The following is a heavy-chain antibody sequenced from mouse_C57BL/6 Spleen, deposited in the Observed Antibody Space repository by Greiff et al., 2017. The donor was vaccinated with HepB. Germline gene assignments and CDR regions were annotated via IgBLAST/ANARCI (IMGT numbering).Heavy chain of an antibody. V-gene: IGHV1-76*01. CDR2: IYPGSGNT. CDR3: ARSSYYGSSYWYFDV. CDR1: GYTFPDYY. D-gene: IGHD1-1*01. J-gene: IGHJ1*03. Sequence: QVQLQQSGAALVRPGASVTLSCTASGYTFPDYYINWVKQRPGQGLEWIARIYPGSGNTYYNEKFKGKATLTAEKSSSTAYMQLSSLTSEDSAVYFCARSSYYGSSYWYFDVWGTGTTVTVSS.